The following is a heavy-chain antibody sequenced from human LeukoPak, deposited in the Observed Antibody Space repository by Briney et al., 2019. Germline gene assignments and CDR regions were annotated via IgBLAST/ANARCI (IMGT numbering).Heavy chain of an antibody. CDR3: ARSSADSSGYYCDY. J-gene: IGHJ4*02. CDR1: GYTFSSYY. D-gene: IGHD3-22*01. V-gene: IGHV1-46*01. CDR2: INPSGGST. Sequence: ASVKVSCKASGYTFSSYYMHWVRQAPGQGLEWMGLINPSGGSTNYAQKLQGRVTMTTDTSTSTAYMELRSLRSDDTAVYYCARSSADSSGYYCDYWGQGTLVTVSS.